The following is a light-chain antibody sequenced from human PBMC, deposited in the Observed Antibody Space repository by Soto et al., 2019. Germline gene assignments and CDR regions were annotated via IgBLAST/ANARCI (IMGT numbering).Light chain of an antibody. CDR3: NSYTGSSTLVV. V-gene: IGLV2-14*03. CDR1: SNDIGSYNS. J-gene: IGLJ2*01. Sequence: QSVLTQPASVSGSPGQSITISCTGTSNDIGSYNSVSWYQQYPGKAPKLIIYDVTNRPSGVSDRFSGSKSGNTASLTISGLQAEDEADYYCNSYTGSSTLVVFGGGTKLTVL. CDR2: DVT.